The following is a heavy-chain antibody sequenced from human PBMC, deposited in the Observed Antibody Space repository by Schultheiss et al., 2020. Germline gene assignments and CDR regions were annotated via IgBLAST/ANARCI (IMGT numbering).Heavy chain of an antibody. V-gene: IGHV3-74*01. Sequence: GESLKISCAASGFTFSSYWMHWVRQAPGKGLVWVSRINSDGSSTSYADSVKGRFTISRDNAKNTLYLQMNSLRAEDTAVYYCAKTLTVFRVGATTIDYWGQGTLVTVSS. J-gene: IGHJ4*02. D-gene: IGHD1-26*01. CDR1: GFTFSSYW. CDR2: INSDGSST. CDR3: AKTLTVFRVGATTIDY.